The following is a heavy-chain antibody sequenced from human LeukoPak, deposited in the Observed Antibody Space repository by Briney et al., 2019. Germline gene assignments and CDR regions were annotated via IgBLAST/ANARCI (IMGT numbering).Heavy chain of an antibody. CDR1: GFTFSVYA. Sequence: PGGSLRLSCSASGFTFSVYAIHWVRQAPGKGLEYVSTIISNGGSTYYTDSVKGRFTISRDNSKNSLSLQMSSLRAEDTQRYYLVKDGLAFCGGDCYSYFDYWGQGTLVTVSS. D-gene: IGHD2-21*02. CDR2: IISNGGST. V-gene: IGHV3-64D*06. J-gene: IGHJ4*02. CDR3: VKDGLAFCGGDCYSYFDY.